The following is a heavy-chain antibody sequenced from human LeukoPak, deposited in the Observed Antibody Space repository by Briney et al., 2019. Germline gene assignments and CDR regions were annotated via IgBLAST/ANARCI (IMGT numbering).Heavy chain of an antibody. CDR1: GGSISSGDYY. J-gene: IGHJ4*02. Sequence: SETLSLTCTVSGGSISSGDYYWSWIRQPPGKGLEWIGYIYNSGSTYYNPSLKSRVTISVDTSKNQFSLKLSSVTAADTAVYYCARGTTHRDLDYWGQGTLVTVSS. CDR2: IYNSGST. CDR3: ARGTTHRDLDY. D-gene: IGHD1-1*01. V-gene: IGHV4-30-4*08.